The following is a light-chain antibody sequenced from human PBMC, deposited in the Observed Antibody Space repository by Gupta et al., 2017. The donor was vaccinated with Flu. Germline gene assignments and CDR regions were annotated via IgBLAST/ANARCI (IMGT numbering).Light chain of an antibody. V-gene: IGLV1-44*01. CDR2: GHN. J-gene: IGLJ3*02. Sequence: QSLLPPPPSLSATPAHSVTLSCTGSDSDSGHRIFCCYQHPPETAPNLLVYGHNHRPSGVPDRFSGSKSGTSAPIVISGLQAEDEANYYCAAWNASPHVWLFGGGTKLTVL. CDR1: DSDSGHRI. CDR3: AAWNASPHVWL.